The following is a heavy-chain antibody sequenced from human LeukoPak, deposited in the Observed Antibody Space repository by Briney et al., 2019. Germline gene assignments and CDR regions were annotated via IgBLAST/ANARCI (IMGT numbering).Heavy chain of an antibody. CDR3: ARDHRYAFDN. J-gene: IGHJ4*02. V-gene: IGHV3-7*01. Sequence: GGSLRLSCAASGFTFSSYWMSWVRQAPGKGLEWVANINQDGSDKNYVDSVKGRFTISGDSAKNSVFLQMNNLRVEDTAVYYCARDHRYAFDNWGQGTLVTVSS. D-gene: IGHD5-12*01. CDR2: INQDGSDK. CDR1: GFTFSSYW.